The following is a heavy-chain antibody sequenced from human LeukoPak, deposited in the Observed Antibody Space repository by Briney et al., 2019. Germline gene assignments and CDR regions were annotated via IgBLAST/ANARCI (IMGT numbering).Heavy chain of an antibody. CDR2: ISSNGGST. CDR1: GFTVSSYA. V-gene: IGHV3-64D*06. CDR3: VSGYCSGGRCYSRDA. J-gene: IGHJ6*03. D-gene: IGHD2-15*01. Sequence: PGGSLRLSCLASGFTVSSYAMYWVRQAPGKGLEYISAISSNGGSTYYADSVKGRFTISRDNSKNTLYLQMSSLRAEDTAVYYCVSGYCSGGRCYSRDAWGQGTTVTVSS.